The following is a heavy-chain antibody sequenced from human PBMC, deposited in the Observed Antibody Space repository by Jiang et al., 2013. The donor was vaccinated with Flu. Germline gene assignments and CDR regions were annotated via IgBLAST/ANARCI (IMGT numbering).Heavy chain of an antibody. J-gene: IGHJ6*02. Sequence: SVSSNSAAWNWIRQSPSRGLEWLGRTYYRSKWYNDYAVSVKSRITINPDTSKNQFSLQLNSVTPEDTAVYYCARAAWGLGEDYGDYGMDVWGQGTTVTVSS. CDR1: SVSSNSAA. CDR2: TYYRSKWYN. V-gene: IGHV6-1*01. CDR3: ARAAWGLGEDYGDYGMDV. D-gene: IGHD4-17*01.